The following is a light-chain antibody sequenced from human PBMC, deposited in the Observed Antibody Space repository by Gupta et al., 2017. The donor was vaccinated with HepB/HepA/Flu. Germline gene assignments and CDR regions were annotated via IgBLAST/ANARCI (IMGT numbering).Light chain of an antibody. J-gene: IGKJ5*01. CDR3: QQLSNWPSIT. Sequence: EIVLTQSPATLSLSPGERATLSCRASQSVSSYLAWHQQKPGQAPRLLIYDASNRATGIPARFSGSGYGTDFTLTISSREPEDFAVYYCQQLSNWPSITFGQGTRMEIK. V-gene: IGKV3-11*01. CDR1: QSVSSY. CDR2: DAS.